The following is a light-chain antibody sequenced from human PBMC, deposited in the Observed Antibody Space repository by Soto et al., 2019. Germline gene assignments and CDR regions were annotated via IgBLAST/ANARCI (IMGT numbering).Light chain of an antibody. Sequence: EIVLTQSPATLSLSPGERATLSCRASQTIKNNIAWYQKKVGQAPRPLIDDAVNRATGIPPRFSGSGSGTDFTLTISSLEPEDFAVYYCQHLRTFGQGTRLEIK. CDR1: QTIKNN. V-gene: IGKV3-11*01. CDR3: QHLRT. CDR2: DAV. J-gene: IGKJ5*01.